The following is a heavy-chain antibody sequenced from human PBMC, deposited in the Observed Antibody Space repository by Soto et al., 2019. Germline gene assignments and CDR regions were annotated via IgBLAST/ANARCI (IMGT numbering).Heavy chain of an antibody. CDR1: GGTFSSYA. Sequence: QVQLVQSGAEVKKPGSSVKVSCKASGGTFSSYAISWVRQAPGQGLEWMGGIIPIFGTANYAQKFQGRVTITADESTSTDYMELSSLRSEDTAVYYCAREGVGYCSGGSCENWFDPWGQGTLVTVSS. CDR2: IIPIFGTA. J-gene: IGHJ5*02. CDR3: AREGVGYCSGGSCENWFDP. V-gene: IGHV1-69*01. D-gene: IGHD2-15*01.